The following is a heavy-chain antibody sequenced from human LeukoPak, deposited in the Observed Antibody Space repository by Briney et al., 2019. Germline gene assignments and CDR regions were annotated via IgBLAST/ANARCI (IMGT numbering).Heavy chain of an antibody. CDR3: ARDPHSRIFDY. CDR1: GFTFSSYG. J-gene: IGHJ4*02. CDR2: ISGSGGST. Sequence: GGSLRLSCAASGFTFSSYGMSWVRQAPGKGLEWVSAISGSGGSTYYADSVKGRFTISRDNAKNSLYLQMNSLRAEDTAVYYCARDPHSRIFDYWGQGTLVTVSS. V-gene: IGHV3-23*01. D-gene: IGHD6-13*01.